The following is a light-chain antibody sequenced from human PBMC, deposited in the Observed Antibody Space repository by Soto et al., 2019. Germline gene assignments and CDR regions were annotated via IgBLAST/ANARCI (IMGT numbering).Light chain of an antibody. Sequence: SALTQPASVSGSPGQSIAISCTGTSSDVGNDNLVSWYQQHPGKAPKLMIYEGTKRPSGVSDRFSGSKSGNTASLTISGLQAEDEADYYCCSYGGSDIPFVFGAGTKLTVL. CDR2: EGT. CDR3: CSYGGSDIPFV. J-gene: IGLJ1*01. V-gene: IGLV2-23*01. CDR1: SSDVGNDNL.